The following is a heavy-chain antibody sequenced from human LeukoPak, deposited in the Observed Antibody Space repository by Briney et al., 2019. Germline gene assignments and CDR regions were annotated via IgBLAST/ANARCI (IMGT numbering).Heavy chain of an antibody. Sequence: PSETLSLTCAVCGGSFSGYFWSWIRQPPGKGLEWIGEINHSGSTNYNPSLKSRVTISVDTSKNQFSLKLSSVTAADTAVYYCARGRTLGYCSSTSCPSNYSWGQGALVTVSS. D-gene: IGHD2-2*01. CDR1: GGSFSGYF. CDR2: INHSGST. CDR3: ARGRTLGYCSSTSCPSNYS. J-gene: IGHJ4*02. V-gene: IGHV4-34*01.